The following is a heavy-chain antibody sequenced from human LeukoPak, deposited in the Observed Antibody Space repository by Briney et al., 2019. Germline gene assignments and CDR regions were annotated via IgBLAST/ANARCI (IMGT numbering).Heavy chain of an antibody. CDR2: ISGSGGNT. CDR1: GFTFRRYG. D-gene: IGHD4-17*01. Sequence: GGTLRLSCAASGFTFRRYGMSWVRQAPGKGLEWVSAISGSGGNTFYGDSVKGRFTISRDNSRNTLYLQMNSLRAEDTAVYYCARETTGNYYYYYYMDVWGKGTTVTISS. V-gene: IGHV3-23*01. CDR3: ARETTGNYYYYYYMDV. J-gene: IGHJ6*03.